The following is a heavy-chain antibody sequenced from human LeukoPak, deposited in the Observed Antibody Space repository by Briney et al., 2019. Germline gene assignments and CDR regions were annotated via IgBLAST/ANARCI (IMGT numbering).Heavy chain of an antibody. CDR1: GDSVSSGNW. D-gene: IGHD4-17*01. CDR2: IYHSGST. Sequence: SETLSLTCTVSGDSVSSGNWWSWVRQPPGKGLEWIGEIYHSGSTNYNPSLKSRVTISVDTSKNQFSLKLSSVTAADTAVYYCARGYGDYYFDYWGQGTLVTVSS. V-gene: IGHV4-4*02. CDR3: ARGYGDYYFDY. J-gene: IGHJ4*02.